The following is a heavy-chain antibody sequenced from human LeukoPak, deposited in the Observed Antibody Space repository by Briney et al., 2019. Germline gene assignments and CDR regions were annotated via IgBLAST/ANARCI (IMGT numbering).Heavy chain of an antibody. CDR1: GFTFSSYA. CDR3: AKDRIAAAPYRYFAY. Sequence: GGSLRLSCAASGFTFSSYAMSWVRDAPGKGLERVSAISGSGGSTYYADSVKGRFTISRASSKNTLYLQMNSLTAEDTAVYYFAKDRIAAAPYRYFAYWGQGTLVTVSS. CDR2: ISGSGGST. D-gene: IGHD6-13*01. V-gene: IGHV3-23*01. J-gene: IGHJ4*02.